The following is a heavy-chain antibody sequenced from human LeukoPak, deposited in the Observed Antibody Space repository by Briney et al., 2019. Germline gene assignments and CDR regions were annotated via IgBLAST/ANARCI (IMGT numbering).Heavy chain of an antibody. Sequence: SETLSLTCAVYGGSFSGYYWSWIRQPPGKGLEWIGEINHSGSTNYNPSLKSRVTISVDTSKNQFSLKLSSVTAADTAVYYCARVDDWNALEYWGQGILVTVSS. V-gene: IGHV4-34*01. D-gene: IGHD1-1*01. CDR3: ARVDDWNALEY. CDR1: GGSFSGYY. CDR2: INHSGST. J-gene: IGHJ4*02.